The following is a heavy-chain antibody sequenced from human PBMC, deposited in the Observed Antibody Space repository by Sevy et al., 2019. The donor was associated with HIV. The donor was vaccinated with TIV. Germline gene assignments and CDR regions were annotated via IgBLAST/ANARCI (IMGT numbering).Heavy chain of an antibody. CDR2: MKEDGSEK. CDR3: VREGLGGFSYSLDC. CDR1: GFTFSSYW. J-gene: IGHJ4*02. D-gene: IGHD5-18*01. V-gene: IGHV3-7*01. Sequence: GGSLRLSCAASSGFTFSSYWMSWVRQAPGKGLEWVATMKEDGSEKSYVDSVKGRFTISRDNAKNSLYLQMNSLRVDDTALYYCVREGLGGFSYSLDCWGQGTLVTVSP.